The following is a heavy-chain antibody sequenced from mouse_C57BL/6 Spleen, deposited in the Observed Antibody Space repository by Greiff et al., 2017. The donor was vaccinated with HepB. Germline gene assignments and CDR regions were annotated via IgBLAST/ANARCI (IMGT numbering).Heavy chain of an antibody. CDR1: GYSITSGYY. V-gene: IGHV3-6*01. CDR3: ARGNYYGSDWYFDV. Sequence: EVHLVESGPGLVKPSQSLSLTCSVTGYSITSGYYWNWIRQFPGNKLEWMGYISYDGSNNYNPSLKNRISITRDTSKNQFFLKLNSVTTEDTATYYCARGNYYGSDWYFDVWGTGTTVTVSS. CDR2: ISYDGSN. J-gene: IGHJ1*03. D-gene: IGHD1-1*01.